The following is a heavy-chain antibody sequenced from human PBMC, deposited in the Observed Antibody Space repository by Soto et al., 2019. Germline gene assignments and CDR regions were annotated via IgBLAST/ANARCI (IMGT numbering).Heavy chain of an antibody. CDR2: IYYSGST. Sequence: QVQLQESGPGLVKPSETLSLTCTVSGGSISSYYWSWIRQPPGKGLEWIGYIYYSGSTNYNPSLKSRVTISVDTSKNQFSLKLSSVTAADTAVYYCARASEINLGWWFDPWGQGTLVTVSS. CDR1: GGSISSYY. J-gene: IGHJ5*02. V-gene: IGHV4-59*01. CDR3: ARASEINLGWWFDP. D-gene: IGHD3-16*01.